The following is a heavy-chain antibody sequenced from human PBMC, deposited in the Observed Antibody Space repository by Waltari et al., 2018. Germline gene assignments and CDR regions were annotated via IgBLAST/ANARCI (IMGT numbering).Heavy chain of an antibody. CDR2: ISGIGAAI. V-gene: IGHV3-23*01. J-gene: IGHJ6*02. CDR1: GFTLSSYA. Sequence: EVQLLESGGGLVQPGGSLRLSCAASGFTLSSYALRWVRQARGKRLEWFSSISGIGAAIYYADSVKGRFTISRDNSKNTLYLQMISLRAEDTAVYYCAEAGLYVRDYYYDYSMGVWGQGTTVTVSS. D-gene: IGHD3-16*01. CDR3: AEAGLYVRDYYYDYSMGV.